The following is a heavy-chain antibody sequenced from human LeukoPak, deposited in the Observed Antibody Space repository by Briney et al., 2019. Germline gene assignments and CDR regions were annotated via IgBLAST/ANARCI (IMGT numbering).Heavy chain of an antibody. Sequence: SETLSLTCTVSGGSISSYYWSWIRQPPGKGLEWIGYIYYSGSTNYNPSLKSRVTISVDTSKNQFSLKLSSVTAADTAVYYCARERVLWFGESRGRWFDPWGQGTLVTVSS. D-gene: IGHD3-10*01. CDR2: IYYSGST. V-gene: IGHV4-59*01. CDR3: ARERVLWFGESRGRWFDP. CDR1: GGSISSYY. J-gene: IGHJ5*02.